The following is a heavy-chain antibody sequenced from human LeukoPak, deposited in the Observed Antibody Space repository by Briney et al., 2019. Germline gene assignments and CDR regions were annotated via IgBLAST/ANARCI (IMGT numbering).Heavy chain of an antibody. D-gene: IGHD3-22*01. V-gene: IGHV4-34*01. CDR3: ARGPATDYYDSSGYYY. CDR2: INHSGST. J-gene: IGHJ4*02. CDR1: GGSFSGYY. Sequence: PSETLSLTCAVYGGSFSGYYWSWIRQPPGKGLEGIGEINHSGSTNYNPSLKSRVTISVDTSKNQFSLKLSSVTAADTAVYYCARGPATDYYDSSGYYYWGQGTLVTVSS.